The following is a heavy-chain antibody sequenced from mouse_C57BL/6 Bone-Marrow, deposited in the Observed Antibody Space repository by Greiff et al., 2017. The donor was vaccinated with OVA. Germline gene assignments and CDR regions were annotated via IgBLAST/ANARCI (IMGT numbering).Heavy chain of an antibody. CDR2: ISYDGSN. V-gene: IGHV3-6*01. CDR1: GYSITSGYY. Sequence: EVQLVESGPGLVKPSQSLSLTCSVTGYSITSGYYWNWIRQFPGNKLEWMGYISYDGSNNYNPSLKNRISITRDTSKNQFFLKLNSVTTEDTATYYCARERGYYYGSSRSRRTLDYWGQGTTLTVSS. CDR3: ARERGYYYGSSRSRRTLDY. J-gene: IGHJ2*01. D-gene: IGHD1-1*01.